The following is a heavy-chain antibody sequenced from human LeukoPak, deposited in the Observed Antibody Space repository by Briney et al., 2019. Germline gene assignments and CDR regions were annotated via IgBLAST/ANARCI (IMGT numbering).Heavy chain of an antibody. CDR3: ATYSSSNAREFQY. J-gene: IGHJ1*01. CDR1: GFTFSNYW. CDR2: IKQDGSEK. D-gene: IGHD2-2*01. Sequence: GGSLRLSCAASGFTFSNYWMSWVRQAPGKGLEWVANIKQDGSEKYYVGSVRGRFTISRDNAKISLYLQMNSLRAEDTAVYYCATYSSSNAREFQYWGQGTLVTVSS. V-gene: IGHV3-7*01.